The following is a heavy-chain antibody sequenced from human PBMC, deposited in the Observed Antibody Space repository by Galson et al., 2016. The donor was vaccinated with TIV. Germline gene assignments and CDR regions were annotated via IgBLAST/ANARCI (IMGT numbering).Heavy chain of an antibody. CDR2: ISYDGSNK. CDR1: GFTLPNYG. V-gene: IGHV3-30*18. D-gene: IGHD4-17*01. CDR3: AKVGARGYGDYPYYLAY. J-gene: IGHJ4*02. Sequence: SLRLSCATSGFTLPNYGMTWVRQAPGKGLEWVGLISYDGSNKWYADSVKGRFTISRDNSKNTLYLQMNSLRVEDTAVYYCAKVGARGYGDYPYYLAYWGQGTLVTVSS.